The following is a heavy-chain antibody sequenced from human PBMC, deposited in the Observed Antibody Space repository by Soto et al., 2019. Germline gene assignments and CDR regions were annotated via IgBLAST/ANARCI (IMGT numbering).Heavy chain of an antibody. D-gene: IGHD3-16*01. CDR2: ISSGSDYI. Sequence: PGGSLRLSCAASGFMFNRYAMNWVRQAPGKGLEWVSSISSGSDYIYYADSLEGRFTISRDNPRNSLFLQMNSLRAEDTAVYYSARGYWGQQSKYEVNDVFEIWGKGTMVPVSS. J-gene: IGHJ3*02. CDR1: GFMFNRYA. CDR3: ARGYWGQQSKYEVNDVFEI. V-gene: IGHV3-21*01.